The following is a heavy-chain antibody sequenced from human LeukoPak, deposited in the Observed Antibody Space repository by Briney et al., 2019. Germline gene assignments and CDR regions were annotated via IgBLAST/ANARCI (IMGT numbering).Heavy chain of an antibody. CDR1: GFAFSFYA. V-gene: IGHV3-66*01. J-gene: IGHJ4*02. Sequence: PGGSLRLSCEASGFAFSFYAMSWLRQPPGKGLEWVSVIYSGGGTYYADSVKGRFTISRDNSKNTLYLQMNSLRAEDTAVYYCVRDDRRYGDYGYFDYWGQGTLVTVSS. CDR2: IYSGGGT. CDR3: VRDDRRYGDYGYFDY. D-gene: IGHD4-17*01.